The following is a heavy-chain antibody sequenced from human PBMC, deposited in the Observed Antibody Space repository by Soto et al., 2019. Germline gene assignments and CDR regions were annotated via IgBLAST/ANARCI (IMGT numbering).Heavy chain of an antibody. CDR3: GRYYDSSGYDLDY. CDR1: GCTFSSYA. CDR2: INPIFGTA. V-gene: IGHV1-69*13. J-gene: IGHJ4*02. Sequence: SVKVSCKASGCTFSSYAISWVRQAPGQGLEWMGGINPIFGTANYAQKFQGRVTITADESTSTAYMELRSLRSDDTAVYYCGRYYDSSGYDLDYWGQGTLVTVSS. D-gene: IGHD3-22*01.